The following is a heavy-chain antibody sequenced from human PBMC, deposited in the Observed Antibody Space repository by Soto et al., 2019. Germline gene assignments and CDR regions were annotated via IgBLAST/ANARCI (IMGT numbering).Heavy chain of an antibody. CDR1: GGSFSGYY. D-gene: IGHD6-6*01. Sequence: SSETLSLTCAVYGGSFSGYYWSWIRQPPGKGLEWIGEINHSGSTNYNPSLKSRVTISVDTSKNQFSLKLSSVTAADTAVYYCARVSWYSSSSRPYYFDYWGQGTLVTVSS. CDR3: ARVSWYSSSSRPYYFDY. V-gene: IGHV4-34*01. J-gene: IGHJ4*02. CDR2: INHSGST.